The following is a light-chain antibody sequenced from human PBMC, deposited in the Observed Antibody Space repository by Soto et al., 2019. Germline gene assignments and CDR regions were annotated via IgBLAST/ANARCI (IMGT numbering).Light chain of an antibody. V-gene: IGKV3-20*01. Sequence: EIVLTQSPGTLPLSPGERATLSCRASQSVSGDYLVWYQQKPGQAPRLLIYGASNRATGIPDRFSGSGSGTDFTLIISRLEPEDSAVFYCQQIGTSPLTFGQGTKVDIK. CDR3: QQIGTSPLT. J-gene: IGKJ1*01. CDR2: GAS. CDR1: QSVSGDY.